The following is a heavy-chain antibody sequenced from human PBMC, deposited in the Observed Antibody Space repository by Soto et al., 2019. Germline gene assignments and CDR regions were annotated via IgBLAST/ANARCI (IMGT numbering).Heavy chain of an antibody. V-gene: IGHV4-34*01. CDR1: GESFSGYY. CDR2: INHSGST. Sequence: SETLSLTCAVYGESFSGYYWSWIRQPPGKGLEWIGEINHSGSTYYNPSLKSRVTISVDTSKNQFFLKLSSVTAADTAVYYCARPGNYGSGSYLYYFDYWGQGTLVTVSS. J-gene: IGHJ4*02. D-gene: IGHD3-10*01. CDR3: ARPGNYGSGSYLYYFDY.